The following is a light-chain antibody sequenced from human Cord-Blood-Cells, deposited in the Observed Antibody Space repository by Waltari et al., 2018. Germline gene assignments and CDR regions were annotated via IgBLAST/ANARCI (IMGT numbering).Light chain of an antibody. CDR3: QQYDNLPFT. CDR2: DAS. V-gene: IGKV1-33*01. CDR1: QDISNY. Sequence: DIQMTQSPSSLSASVGDRVTITCQASQDISNYLNWYQQKPGKSPKLLIYDASKLDTGVPSRFSGSGSGTDFTFTISSLQPEDIATYYCQQYDNLPFTFGPGTKVDIK. J-gene: IGKJ3*01.